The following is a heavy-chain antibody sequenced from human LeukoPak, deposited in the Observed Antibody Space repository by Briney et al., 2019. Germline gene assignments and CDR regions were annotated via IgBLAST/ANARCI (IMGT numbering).Heavy chain of an antibody. V-gene: IGHV3-9*01. D-gene: IGHD6-13*01. J-gene: IGHJ4*02. CDR3: AKDIGSSSIFDY. CDR2: ISWNSGSI. CDR1: GFTFDDYA. Sequence: GGSLRLSCAASGFTFDDYAMHWVRQAPGKGLEWVSGISWNSGSIGYADSVKGRFTISRDNAKNSLYLQMNSLRAEDTALYYCAKDIGSSSIFDYWGQGTLVTVSS.